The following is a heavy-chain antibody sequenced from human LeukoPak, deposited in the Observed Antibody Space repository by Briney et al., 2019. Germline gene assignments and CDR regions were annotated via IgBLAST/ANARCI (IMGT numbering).Heavy chain of an antibody. CDR2: IYNSGST. CDR1: GGSISTYY. CDR3: ARAAGYSSGWAIDY. J-gene: IGHJ4*02. D-gene: IGHD6-19*01. Sequence: SETLSLTCTVSGGSISTYYWSWIRQPPGKGLEWIGHIYNSGSTNYSPSLKSRVTISVDTSKNQFSLKLSSVTAADTAVYYCARAAGYSSGWAIDYWGQGTLVTVSS. V-gene: IGHV4-59*01.